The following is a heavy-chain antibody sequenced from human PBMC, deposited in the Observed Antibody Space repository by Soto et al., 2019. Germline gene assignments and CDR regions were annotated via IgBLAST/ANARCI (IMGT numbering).Heavy chain of an antibody. D-gene: IGHD2-8*01. V-gene: IGHV3-30*18. CDR1: GFTFSSYG. CDR3: AKDNIALMVYAPSGGMDG. Sequence: QVQLVESGGGVVQPGRSLRLSCAASGFTFSSYGMHWVRQAPGKGLGWVAVISYDGSNKYYADSVKGRFTISRDNSKNTLYLQMNSLRAEDTAVYYRAKDNIALMVYAPSGGMDGWGQGTTVTVSS. CDR2: ISYDGSNK. J-gene: IGHJ6*02.